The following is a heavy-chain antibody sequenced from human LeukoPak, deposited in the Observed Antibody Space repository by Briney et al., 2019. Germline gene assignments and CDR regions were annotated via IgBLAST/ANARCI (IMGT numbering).Heavy chain of an antibody. CDR3: VRDSPVRYFDRCIDY. D-gene: IGHD3-9*01. Sequence: PSETLSPTCTVSGGSISSDTYYWTWIRQPAGKGLEWIGRIYNSGATYYNPSLKSRVTISLDTSNNQFSLRLKSVTAADTAVYFCVRDSPVRYFDRCIDYWGQGTPVTVSS. CDR1: GGSISSDTYY. CDR2: IYNSGAT. V-gene: IGHV4-61*02. J-gene: IGHJ4*02.